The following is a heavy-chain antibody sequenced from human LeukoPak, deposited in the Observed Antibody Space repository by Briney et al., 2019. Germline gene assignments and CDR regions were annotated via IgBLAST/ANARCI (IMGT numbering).Heavy chain of an antibody. CDR1: GFTFSSYA. D-gene: IGHD3-10*01. V-gene: IGHV3-23*01. Sequence: LSCAASGFTFSSYAMSWVRQAPGKGLEWVSAISGSGGSTYYADSVKGRFTISRDNSKNTLYLQMNSLRAEDTAVYYCAKDRGVRGFYDAFDIWGQGTMVTVSS. CDR3: AKDRGVRGFYDAFDI. CDR2: ISGSGGST. J-gene: IGHJ3*02.